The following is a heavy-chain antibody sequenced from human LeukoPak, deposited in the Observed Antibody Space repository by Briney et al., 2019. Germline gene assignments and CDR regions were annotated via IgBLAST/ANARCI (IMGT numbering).Heavy chain of an antibody. D-gene: IGHD6-13*01. CDR1: GFTFSNAW. J-gene: IGHJ6*03. CDR2: IKSKTDGGTT. CDR3: TTEATSSSWATTYYYYYYMDV. V-gene: IGHV3-15*01. Sequence: GGSLRLSCAASGFTFSNAWMSWVRQAPGKGLEWVGRIKSKTDGGTTDHAAPVKGRFTISRDDSKNTLYLQMNSLKTEDTAVYYCTTEATSSSWATTYYYYYYMDVWGKGTTVTVSS.